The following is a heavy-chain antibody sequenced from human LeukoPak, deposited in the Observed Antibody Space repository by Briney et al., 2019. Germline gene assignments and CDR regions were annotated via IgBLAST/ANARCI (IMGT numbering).Heavy chain of an antibody. V-gene: IGHV1-18*01. CDR1: GYTFTSCG. J-gene: IGHJ3*02. D-gene: IGHD3-10*01. CDR2: ISAYNGNT. CDR3: ARGGIYYYGSGSYVYAFDI. Sequence: ASVKVSCKASGYTFTSCGISWVRQAPGQGLEWMGWISAYNGNTNYAQKLQGRVTMTTDTSTSTAYMELRSLRSDDTAVYYCARGGIYYYGSGSYVYAFDIWGQGTMVTVSS.